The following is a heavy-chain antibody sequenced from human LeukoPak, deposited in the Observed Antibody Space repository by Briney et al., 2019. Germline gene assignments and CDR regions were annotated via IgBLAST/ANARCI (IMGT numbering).Heavy chain of an antibody. J-gene: IGHJ4*02. V-gene: IGHV3-74*01. CDR1: GFTFSSYR. Sequence: PGGSLRLSCAASGFTFSSYRMHWVRQAPGKGLVWVSRINSDGSSTSYADSVRGRFTVSRDNAKNTLYLQMNSLRAEDTAVYYCTSIPGDWGQGTLVTVSS. CDR2: INSDGSST. D-gene: IGHD7-27*01. CDR3: TSIPGD.